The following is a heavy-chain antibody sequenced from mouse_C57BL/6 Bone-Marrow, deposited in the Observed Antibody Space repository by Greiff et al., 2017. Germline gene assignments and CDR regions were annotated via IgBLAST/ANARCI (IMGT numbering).Heavy chain of an antibody. CDR3: TTDYGYDDAMDY. CDR1: GFNIKDDY. CDR2: IDPENGDT. V-gene: IGHV14-4*01. Sequence: EVQLQQSGAELVRPGASVKLSCTASGFNIKDDYMHWVKQRPEQGLEWIGWIDPENGDTEYASKFQGKATITADTSSNTAYLQLSSLTSEDTAVYYCTTDYGYDDAMDYWGQGTSVTVSS. D-gene: IGHD2-2*01. J-gene: IGHJ4*01.